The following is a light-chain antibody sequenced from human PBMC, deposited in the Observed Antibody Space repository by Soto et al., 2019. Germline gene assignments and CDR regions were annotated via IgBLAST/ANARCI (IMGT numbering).Light chain of an antibody. CDR2: GAS. Sequence: EIVLTQSPGTLSLSPGERATLSCRASQSVSSSYLAWYQQKPGQAPRLLIYGASSRATGIPDRFSGSGSGTDFTLTISRLEPEDFAVYYYQQYGSSPGATFGGGTKVEIK. J-gene: IGKJ4*01. CDR1: QSVSSSY. V-gene: IGKV3-20*01. CDR3: QQYGSSPGAT.